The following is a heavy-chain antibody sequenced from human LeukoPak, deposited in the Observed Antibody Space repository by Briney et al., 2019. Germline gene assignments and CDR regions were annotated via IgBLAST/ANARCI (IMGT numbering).Heavy chain of an antibody. D-gene: IGHD3-22*01. CDR1: GGTFRGYY. CDR2: IYTSGST. Sequence: SETLSLTCAVYGGTFRGYYWSWIRQPPGKGLEWIGYIYTSGSTNYNPSLKSRVTISVDTSKNQFSLKLSSVTAADTAVYYCARHVNYYDSSGYYFDYWGQGTLVTVSS. J-gene: IGHJ4*02. V-gene: IGHV4-4*09. CDR3: ARHVNYYDSSGYYFDY.